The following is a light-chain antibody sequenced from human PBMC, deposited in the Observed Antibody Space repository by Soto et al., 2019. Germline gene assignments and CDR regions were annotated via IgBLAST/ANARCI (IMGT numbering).Light chain of an antibody. CDR3: QHYNNWPFT. CDR2: GAS. CDR1: QSVSSS. V-gene: IGKV3-15*01. Sequence: ETVMTQSPATLSVSPGERATLSCRASQSVSSSLAWYQQKPGQPPSLLIYGASARATGIPARFSGSGSGTEFTLTISNLQSEDFAVYYCQHYNNWPFTFGQGTKVDIK. J-gene: IGKJ2*01.